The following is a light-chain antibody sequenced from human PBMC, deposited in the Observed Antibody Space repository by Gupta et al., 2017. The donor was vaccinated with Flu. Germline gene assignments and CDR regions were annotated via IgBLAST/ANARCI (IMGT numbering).Light chain of an antibody. CDR2: DAS. CDR1: QSVSNN. J-gene: IGKJ4*01. Sequence: FPPHFSLFRGGKAIPACRGSQSVSNNLGWYQQKPGQPPRLIIYDASITARGIPNRFSGSGDGTEFTLTSSSVQYEDFAVYCRQHDDDWYTFGGGTTVEIK. V-gene: IGKV3-15*01. CDR3: QHDDDWYT.